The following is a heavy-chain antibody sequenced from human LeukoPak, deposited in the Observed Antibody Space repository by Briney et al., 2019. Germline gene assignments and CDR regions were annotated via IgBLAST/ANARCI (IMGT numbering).Heavy chain of an antibody. CDR3: ASTVRTPISSSWYNYHYYYYMDA. CDR2: INPNSGGT. CDR1: GYTFTGYY. Sequence: ASVKVSCKASGYTFTGYYMHWVRQAPGQGLEWMGWINPNSGGTNYAQKFQGRVMITADKSTSTAYMELSSLSSEDTAVYCCASTVRTPISSSWYNYHYYYYMDAWGKGTTVTVSS. V-gene: IGHV1-2*02. D-gene: IGHD6-13*01. J-gene: IGHJ6*03.